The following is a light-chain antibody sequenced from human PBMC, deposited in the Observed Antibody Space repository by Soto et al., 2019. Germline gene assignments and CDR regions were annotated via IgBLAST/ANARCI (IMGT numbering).Light chain of an antibody. CDR1: QSVSSSS. J-gene: IGKJ1*01. Sequence: DIVLTQSPGALSLSPGERATLSCGASQSVSSSSLSWYQQKPGQAPRLLIYGASTRATGIPARFSGSGSCTDLSLTISRREPEDFSVYYCQQHGSSPRTFGQGTKVEIK. CDR2: GAS. CDR3: QQHGSSPRT. V-gene: IGKV3-20*01.